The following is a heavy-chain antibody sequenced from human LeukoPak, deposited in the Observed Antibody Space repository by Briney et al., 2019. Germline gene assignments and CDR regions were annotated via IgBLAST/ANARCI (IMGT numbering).Heavy chain of an antibody. D-gene: IGHD5-18*01. CDR2: MNPNSGNT. CDR3: ARASGYSYGYGTQGF. J-gene: IGHJ4*02. CDR1: GYTFTSYG. V-gene: IGHV1-8*03. Sequence: ASVKVSCKASGYTFTSYGINWVRQATGQRLEWMGWMNPNSGNTGYAQKFQGRVTITRNTSISTAYMELSSLRSEDTAVYYCARASGYSYGYGTQGFWGQGTLVTVSS.